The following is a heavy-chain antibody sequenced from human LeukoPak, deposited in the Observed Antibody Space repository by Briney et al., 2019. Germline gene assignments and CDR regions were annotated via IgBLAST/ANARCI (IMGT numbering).Heavy chain of an antibody. Sequence: ASVKVSCKASGYTFTGYYLHWVRQAPGQGLEWMGRINPNSGGTHYAQKFQDRVTMTRDTSISTAYMELGRLRSDDTAVYYRARDRTTGTGSWFDPWGQGTLVTVSS. J-gene: IGHJ5*02. CDR1: GYTFTGYY. CDR3: ARDRTTGTGSWFDP. D-gene: IGHD1-1*01. CDR2: INPNSGGT. V-gene: IGHV1-2*06.